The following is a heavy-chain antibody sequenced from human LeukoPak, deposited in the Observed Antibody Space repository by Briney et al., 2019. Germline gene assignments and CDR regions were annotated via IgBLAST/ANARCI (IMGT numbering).Heavy chain of an antibody. CDR1: GFTFSSYA. CDR3: ASSRGTLGYYGMDV. Sequence: GRSLRLSCAASGFTFSSYAIHWVRQAPGKGLEWVALISYDGSNKYYADSVKGRFTISRDNSKNILYLQMNSLRAEDTAMYYCASSRGTLGYYGMDVWGQGTTVTVSS. J-gene: IGHJ6*02. CDR2: ISYDGSNK. D-gene: IGHD2/OR15-2a*01. V-gene: IGHV3-30-3*01.